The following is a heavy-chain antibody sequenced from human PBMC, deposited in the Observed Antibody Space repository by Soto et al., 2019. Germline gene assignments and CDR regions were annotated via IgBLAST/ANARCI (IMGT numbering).Heavy chain of an antibody. Sequence: SETLSLTCTVSGGSISSGDYYWSWIRQPPGKGLEWIGYIYYSGSTYYNPSLKSRVTISVDTSKNQFSLKLSSVTAADTAVYYCATRGHSYGYYYYGMDVWGQGTTVTVS. CDR3: ATRGHSYGYYYYGMDV. CDR2: IYYSGST. D-gene: IGHD5-18*01. CDR1: GGSISSGDYY. J-gene: IGHJ6*02. V-gene: IGHV4-30-4*01.